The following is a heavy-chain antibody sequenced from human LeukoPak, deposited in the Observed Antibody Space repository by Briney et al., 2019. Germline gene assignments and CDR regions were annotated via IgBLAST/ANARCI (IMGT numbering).Heavy chain of an antibody. D-gene: IGHD5-18*01. J-gene: IGHJ4*02. CDR3: ARDTVVDTADTFDY. CDR1: GYTFTSYG. CDR2: ISAYNGNT. V-gene: IGHV1-18*01. Sequence: ASVKVSCKASGYTFTSYGISWVRQAPGQGLEWMGWISAYNGNTNYAQKLQGRVTMTTDTSTSTAYMELRSLRSDDTAVYYRARDTVVDTADTFDYWGQGTLVTVSS.